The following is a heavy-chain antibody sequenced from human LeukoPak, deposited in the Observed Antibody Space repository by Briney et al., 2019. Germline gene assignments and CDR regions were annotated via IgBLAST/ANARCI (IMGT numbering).Heavy chain of an antibody. CDR2: IKPNSGGT. V-gene: IGHV1-2*02. CDR3: ACAESHDYGET. CDR1: GYTFAGYY. Sequence: ASVKVSCKASGYTFAGYYVHWVRQAPGQGLEWMGWIKPNSGGTQYAQRFRGRVTMTRDTSITTAYMELTGLRSDDTAVYFCACAESHDYGETWGQGTLVTVSS. J-gene: IGHJ4*02. D-gene: IGHD4-17*01.